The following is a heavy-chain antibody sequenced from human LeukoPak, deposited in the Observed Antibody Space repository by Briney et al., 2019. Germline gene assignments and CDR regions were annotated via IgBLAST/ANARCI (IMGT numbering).Heavy chain of an antibody. Sequence: PSETLSLTCTVSGGSISSSSYYWGWIRQPPGKGLEWIGTIYYSGSTYYNPSLKSRVTISVDTSKNQFSLKLSSVTAADTAVYYCARAWAYYDSSGYYSNDAFDIWGQGTMVTVSS. J-gene: IGHJ3*02. CDR2: IYYSGST. CDR3: ARAWAYYDSSGYYSNDAFDI. V-gene: IGHV4-39*07. CDR1: GGSISSSSYY. D-gene: IGHD3-22*01.